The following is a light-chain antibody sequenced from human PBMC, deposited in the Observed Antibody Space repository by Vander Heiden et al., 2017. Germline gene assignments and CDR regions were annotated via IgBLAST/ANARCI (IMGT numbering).Light chain of an antibody. CDR3: QQYGGSPYT. CDR2: GAS. Sequence: EIMLTQSPGTLSLSPGERATLSCRASQSVSSSYLAWYQQKPGQAPRLLIYGASTRATGIPDRFSGSGSGTDFTLTISRLEPEDFAVYFCQQYGGSPYTFGQGTKLEIK. CDR1: QSVSSSY. J-gene: IGKJ2*01. V-gene: IGKV3-20*01.